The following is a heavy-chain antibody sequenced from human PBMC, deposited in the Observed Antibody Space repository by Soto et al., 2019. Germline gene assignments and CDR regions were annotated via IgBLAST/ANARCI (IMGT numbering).Heavy chain of an antibody. D-gene: IGHD6-13*01. Sequence: QVQLLQSGAGVKRPGSSVKVSCKASGGTFNTYAMAWVRQAPGRGLEWVGRIIPEFSTSQYAQNFQGRLTITADESSRTVYMELSSLRSEDTAVYYCVAPMTGRGIFDYWGQGTPVTVSS. J-gene: IGHJ4*02. CDR1: GGTFNTYA. V-gene: IGHV1-69*01. CDR2: IIPEFSTS. CDR3: VAPMTGRGIFDY.